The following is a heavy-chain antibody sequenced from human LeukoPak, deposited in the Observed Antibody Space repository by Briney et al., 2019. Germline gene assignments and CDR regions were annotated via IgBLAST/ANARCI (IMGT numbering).Heavy chain of an antibody. V-gene: IGHV4-34*01. CDR2: IGHNGST. D-gene: IGHD1-26*01. Sequence: SETLSLTCAVYGGSFSDYNWTWIRQPPGKGLEWIGEIGHNGSTNYNPSLKGRVTISVDTSKNQFSLKLSSVTAADTAVYYCASPGIVGATRDYWGQGTLVTVSS. J-gene: IGHJ4*02. CDR1: GGSFSDYN. CDR3: ASPGIVGATRDY.